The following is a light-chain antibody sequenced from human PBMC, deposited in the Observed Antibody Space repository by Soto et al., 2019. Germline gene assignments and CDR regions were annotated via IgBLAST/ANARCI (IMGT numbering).Light chain of an antibody. Sequence: QSVLTQPASVSRTPGQSITISCTRTSSDVGSYNLVSWYQQHPGKAPKLMIYEGSKRPSGVSNRFSGSKSGNTASLTISGLQAEDEADYYCCSYAGSSTLLFGGGTKLTVL. CDR3: CSYAGSSTLL. V-gene: IGLV2-23*01. CDR1: SSDVGSYNL. J-gene: IGLJ2*01. CDR2: EGS.